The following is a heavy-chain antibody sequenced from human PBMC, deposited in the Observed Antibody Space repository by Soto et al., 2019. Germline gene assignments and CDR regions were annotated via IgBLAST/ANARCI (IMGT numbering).Heavy chain of an antibody. CDR1: GFTFSSYG. CDR2: IWYDGSKK. J-gene: IGHJ4*02. V-gene: IGHV3-33*01. Sequence: ESGGGVGQPGRSLRLSCAASGFTFSSYGMHWVRQAPGKGLEWVAVIWYDGSKKYYADSVKGRFTISRDNSKNTLYLQMNSLRVEDTAVYYCARMYYDVLTGFSQSEIDYWGQGTLVTVSS. CDR3: ARMYYDVLTGFSQSEIDY. D-gene: IGHD3-9*01.